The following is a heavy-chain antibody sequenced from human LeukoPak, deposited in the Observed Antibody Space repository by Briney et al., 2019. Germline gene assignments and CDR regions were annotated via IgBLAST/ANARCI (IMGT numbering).Heavy chain of an antibody. D-gene: IGHD3-10*01. V-gene: IGHV1-69*04. J-gene: IGHJ4*02. CDR1: GCTFRSYA. Sequence: SVPVSCQASGCTFRSYAISWVGQPAGQEVAWMGRIIPILGIANYTQKLQSRVTLTADKSTSTAYMWLSSLRSEDTAVYFCARTTYYGSGSYYPFVYWGQETQVTVSS. CDR2: IIPILGIA. CDR3: ARTTYYGSGSYYPFVY.